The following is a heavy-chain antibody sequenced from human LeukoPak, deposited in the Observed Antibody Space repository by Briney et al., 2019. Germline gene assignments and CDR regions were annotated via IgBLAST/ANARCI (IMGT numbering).Heavy chain of an antibody. CDR2: INPNSGGT. CDR3: ATGPGDYSPDF. Sequence: ASVKVSCKASGYTFIDYYIHWVRLAPGQGLEWMGRINPNSGGTDYAQKFQGRVTMTRDTSISTAYMELSRLRSDDTAVYYCATGPGDYSPDFWGQGTLVTVSS. J-gene: IGHJ4*02. V-gene: IGHV1-2*06. D-gene: IGHD3-10*01. CDR1: GYTFIDYY.